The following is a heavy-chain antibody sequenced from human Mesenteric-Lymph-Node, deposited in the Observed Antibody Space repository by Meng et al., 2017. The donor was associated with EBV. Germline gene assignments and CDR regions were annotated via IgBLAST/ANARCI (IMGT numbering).Heavy chain of an antibody. CDR1: GDSITSGGYC. V-gene: IGHV4-30-4*01. D-gene: IGHD2-15*01. CDR2: IYYSGST. CDR3: ARGPVVVVEAFDI. Sequence: QLQEPGPGLVKPSQTLSLTCAVSGDSITSGGYCWSWIRQAPGKGLEWIGYIYYSGSTYYNPSLKSRITMSVDTSKNQFSLELSSVTAADTAVYYCARGPVVVVEAFDIWGQGTVVTVSS. J-gene: IGHJ3*02.